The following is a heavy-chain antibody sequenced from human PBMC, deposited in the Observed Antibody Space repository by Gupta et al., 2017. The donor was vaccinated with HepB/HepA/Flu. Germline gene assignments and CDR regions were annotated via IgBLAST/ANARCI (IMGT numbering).Heavy chain of an antibody. CDR1: GSSLTNTGVG. CDR2: IYWNDDK. CDR3: AHSPQIAARFEPGNWFDP. D-gene: IGHD6-6*01. V-gene: IGHV2-5*01. J-gene: IGHJ5*02. Sequence: QITLKESGPTLLKHTHTLTLTCTFSGSSLTNTGVGAAWLRQPPGKPLEWLALIYWNDDKRYSPSLKSRLTITKDTSKNQVVLTMTNMDPVDTATYYCAHSPQIAARFEPGNWFDPWCEGTLVAVSS.